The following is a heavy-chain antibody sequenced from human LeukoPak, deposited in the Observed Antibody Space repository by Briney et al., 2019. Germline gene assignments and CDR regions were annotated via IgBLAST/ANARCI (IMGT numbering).Heavy chain of an antibody. J-gene: IGHJ4*02. V-gene: IGHV3-73*01. D-gene: IGHD2-21*01. Sequence: GGSLRLSCAASGLTFSGSSMHWVRQASGKGLEWVGRVKSKANSYATAYAASVKGRFTISRDDSENTAYLQMNSLKTEDTAVYYCTIDSKWGQGTQVTVSS. CDR3: TIDSK. CDR2: VKSKANSYAT. CDR1: GLTFSGSS.